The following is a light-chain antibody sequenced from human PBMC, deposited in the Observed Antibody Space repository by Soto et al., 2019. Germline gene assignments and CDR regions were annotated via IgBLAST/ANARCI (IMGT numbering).Light chain of an antibody. CDR1: SSDVGAYKY. V-gene: IGLV2-8*01. Sequence: QSALTQPPSASGTPGQSVTICCTRTSSDVGAYKYVSWYQQYPGKAPKLMIYEVTKRPSGVPDRFSGSKSGNTASLTVSGLQAEDEADYYCTSYVGNDIWVFGGGTKLTVL. CDR3: TSYVGNDIWV. CDR2: EVT. J-gene: IGLJ3*02.